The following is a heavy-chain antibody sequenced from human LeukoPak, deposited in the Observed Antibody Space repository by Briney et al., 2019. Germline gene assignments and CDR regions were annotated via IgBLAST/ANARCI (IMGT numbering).Heavy chain of an antibody. CDR2: INEDGGEI. CDR3: AKARLGHDAFDI. CDR1: GFTFSNSW. J-gene: IGHJ3*02. V-gene: IGHV3-7*03. D-gene: IGHD4-11*01. Sequence: PGGSLRLSCAASGFTFSNSWMTWVRQAPKKGLEWVASINEDGGEIHYADSVKGRFTISRDNAKNSLYLQMNSLRAEDMALYYCAKARLGHDAFDIWGQGTMVTVSS.